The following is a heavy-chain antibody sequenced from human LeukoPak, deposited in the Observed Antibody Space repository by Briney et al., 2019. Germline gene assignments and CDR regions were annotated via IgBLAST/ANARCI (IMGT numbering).Heavy chain of an antibody. V-gene: IGHV3-21*04. J-gene: IGHJ5*02. Sequence: TGGSLRLSCAASGFTFSSYSMNWVRQAPGKGLEWVSSISSSSSYIYYADSVKGRFTISRDNAKNSLYLQMNSLRAEDTALYYCARSYTVSGTRYFDPWGQGTQVTVSS. CDR1: GFTFSSYS. D-gene: IGHD6-19*01. CDR2: ISSSSSYI. CDR3: ARSYTVSGTRYFDP.